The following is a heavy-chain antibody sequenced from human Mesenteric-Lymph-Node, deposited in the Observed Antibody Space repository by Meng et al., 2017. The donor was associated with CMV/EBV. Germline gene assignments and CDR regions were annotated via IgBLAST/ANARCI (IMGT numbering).Heavy chain of an antibody. J-gene: IGHJ6*02. V-gene: IGHV4-39*07. CDR2: IYYSGST. CDR3: ARDMTTVTTYYYYGIDV. CDR1: GGSISSSSYY. Sequence: SETLSLTCTVSGGSISSSSYYWGWIRQPPGKGLEWIGSIYYSGSTYYNPSLKSRVTISVDTSKNQFSLKLSSVTAADTAVYYCARDMTTVTTYYYYGIDVWGQGTTVTVSS. D-gene: IGHD4-11*01.